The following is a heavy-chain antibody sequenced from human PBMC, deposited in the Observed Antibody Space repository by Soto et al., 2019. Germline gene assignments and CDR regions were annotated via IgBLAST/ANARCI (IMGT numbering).Heavy chain of an antibody. CDR2: ISYDGSNK. Sequence: VGSLRLSCTASGFTFSSYAMHWVRQAPGKGLEGVAVISYDGSNKYYADSVKGRFTISRDNSKNTLYLQMNSLRAEDTAVYYCARFGSIAVAGIVDYRGQGTLVSVSS. D-gene: IGHD6-19*01. CDR3: ARFGSIAVAGIVDY. V-gene: IGHV3-30-3*01. CDR1: GFTFSSYA. J-gene: IGHJ4*02.